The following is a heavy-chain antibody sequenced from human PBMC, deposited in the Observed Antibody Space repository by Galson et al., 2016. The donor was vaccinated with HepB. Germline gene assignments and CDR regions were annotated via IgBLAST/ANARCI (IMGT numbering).Heavy chain of an antibody. CDR1: GFAFNVYW. V-gene: IGHV3-7*01. CDR2: IDKDGTLK. J-gene: IGHJ4*02. D-gene: IGHD3/OR15-3a*01. Sequence: LRLSCAASGFAFNVYWMAWVRQAPGKGLEWVATIDKDGTLKHYVDSVRGRFTISRDNAKNSLYLQMNSLRVDDTAVYYCAREDWGLSDSWGQGTLVTVSS. CDR3: AREDWGLSDS.